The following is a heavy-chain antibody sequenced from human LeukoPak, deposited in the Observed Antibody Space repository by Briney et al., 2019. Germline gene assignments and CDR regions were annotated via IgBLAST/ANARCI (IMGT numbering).Heavy chain of an antibody. Sequence: SVKVSCKASGGTFSSYAISWVRQAPGQGLEWMGGIIPIFGTANYAQKFQGRVTITADESMSTAYMELSSLRSEDTAVYYCAGGALPIAVAGTNWFDPWGQGTLVTVSS. CDR3: AGGALPIAVAGTNWFDP. D-gene: IGHD6-19*01. J-gene: IGHJ5*02. CDR1: GGTFSSYA. V-gene: IGHV1-69*13. CDR2: IIPIFGTA.